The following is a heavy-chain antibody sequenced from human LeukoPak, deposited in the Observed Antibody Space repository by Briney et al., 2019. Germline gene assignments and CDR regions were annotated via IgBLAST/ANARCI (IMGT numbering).Heavy chain of an antibody. D-gene: IGHD6-19*01. CDR1: GFTVSDNY. Sequence: GGSLRLSCAASGFTVSDNYMTWVRQAPGKGLEWVSLISSGGTTYSADSVKGRFTISRDNSKNTLYLQVNSLRGEDTAVYYCARVRSDNNGWYNIDYWGQGALITVSS. V-gene: IGHV3-53*01. CDR2: ISSGGTT. CDR3: ARVRSDNNGWYNIDY. J-gene: IGHJ4*02.